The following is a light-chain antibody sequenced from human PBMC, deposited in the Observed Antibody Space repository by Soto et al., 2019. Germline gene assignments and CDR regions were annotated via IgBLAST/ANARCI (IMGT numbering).Light chain of an antibody. J-gene: IGKJ5*01. CDR3: QQGIDWPPT. CDR2: DAS. CDR1: QNIRST. V-gene: IGKV3-11*01. Sequence: EFVLTQSPRTLSLSTGERATLSCRASQNIRSTLAWYQQKPGQAPRLLIYDASHRTTGIPARFSGGGSGTDFTLTISSLEPEDFALYYCQQGIDWPPTFGQGTRLEIK.